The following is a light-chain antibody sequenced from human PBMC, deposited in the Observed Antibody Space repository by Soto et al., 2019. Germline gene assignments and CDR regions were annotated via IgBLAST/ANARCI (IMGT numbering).Light chain of an antibody. V-gene: IGLV2-11*01. Sequence: QSALTQPRSVSGSPGQSVTIPCTGTSSDVGGYNFVLWYQQHPGKAPKVMIHRVNQRPSGVPDRFSGSKSDNTASLTISGLQAEDEADYYCCSYAGGPYVFGTGTKLTVL. CDR2: RVN. CDR3: CSYAGGPYV. CDR1: SSDVGGYNF. J-gene: IGLJ1*01.